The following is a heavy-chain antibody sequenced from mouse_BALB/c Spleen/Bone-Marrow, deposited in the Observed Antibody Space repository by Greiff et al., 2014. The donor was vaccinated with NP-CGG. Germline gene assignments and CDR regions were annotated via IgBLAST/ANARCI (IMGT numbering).Heavy chain of an antibody. CDR1: GYTFTXYY. CDR2: IYPGSGNT. J-gene: IGHJ3*01. D-gene: IGHD4-1*01. CDR3: ARSGNWCWFAY. Sequence: XSVKISCKASGYTFTXYYXNXVXXXXXXXLXXIGYIYPGSGNTKYNEKFKGKATLTVDTSSSTAFMQLSSLTSEATAVYFCARSGNWCWFAYWGQGTLVTVSA. V-gene: IGHV1-84*02.